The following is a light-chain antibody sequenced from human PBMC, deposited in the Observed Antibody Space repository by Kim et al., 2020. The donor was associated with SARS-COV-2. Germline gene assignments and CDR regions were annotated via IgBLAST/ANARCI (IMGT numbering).Light chain of an antibody. J-gene: IGLJ2*01. CDR3: HAWDSCTCVF. Sequence: SYELTQPPSVSVSPGQTASITCSGDKWGDRYACCYQQKPGQSPVLVIYQDSKRRSRIPERFSGSNSGNTATLTISGTQAMDEADYDCHAWDSCTCVFFGG. CDR1: KWGDRY. V-gene: IGLV3-1*01. CDR2: QDS.